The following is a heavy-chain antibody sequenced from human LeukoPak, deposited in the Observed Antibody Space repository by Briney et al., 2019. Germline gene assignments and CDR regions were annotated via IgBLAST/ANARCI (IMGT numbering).Heavy chain of an antibody. V-gene: IGHV4-4*07. CDR1: GDSISSYY. CDR3: ARGQMRDGERRNWSDP. D-gene: IGHD4-17*01. CDR2: IYTSGST. J-gene: IGHJ5*02. Sequence: SETLSLTCSVSGDSISSYYWSWIRQPAGKGLEWIGRIYTSGSTNYNPSPKSRVTISVDKSKNQFSLKLSSVTAADTAVYYCARGQMRDGERRNWSDPWGQGTLVTVSS.